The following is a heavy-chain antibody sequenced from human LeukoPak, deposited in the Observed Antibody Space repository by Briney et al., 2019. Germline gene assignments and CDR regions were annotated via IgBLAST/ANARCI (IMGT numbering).Heavy chain of an antibody. CDR2: ISYDGSNK. Sequence: PGGSLRLSCAASGFTFSSYAMHWVRQAPGKGLEWVAVISYDGSNKYYADSVKGRFTISRDNSKNTLYLQMNSLRAEDTAVYYCAKQAVDWLLFDYWGQGTLVTVSS. D-gene: IGHD3-9*01. J-gene: IGHJ4*02. CDR1: GFTFSSYA. CDR3: AKQAVDWLLFDY. V-gene: IGHV3-30-3*02.